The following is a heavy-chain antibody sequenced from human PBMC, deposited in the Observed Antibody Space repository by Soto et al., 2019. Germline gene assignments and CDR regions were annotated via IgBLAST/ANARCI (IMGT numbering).Heavy chain of an antibody. CDR1: GYTFTSYY. J-gene: IGHJ4*02. V-gene: IGHV1-46*01. Sequence: ASVKVSFKASGYTFTSYYMHWVRQAPGQGLEWMGIINPSGGSTSYAQKFQGRVTMTRDTSTSTVYMELSSLRSEDTAVYYCARDGTLRGIVGATNYWGQGTLVTVSS. CDR3: ARDGTLRGIVGATNY. CDR2: INPSGGST. D-gene: IGHD1-26*01.